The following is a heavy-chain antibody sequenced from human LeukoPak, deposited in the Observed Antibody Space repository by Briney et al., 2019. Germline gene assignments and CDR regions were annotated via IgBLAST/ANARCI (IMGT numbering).Heavy chain of an antibody. CDR1: GFTFSNYA. V-gene: IGHV3-23*01. CDR3: ARRSGIAVAGAFDY. CDR2: ISGSGDST. D-gene: IGHD6-19*01. J-gene: IGHJ4*02. Sequence: GSLRLSCAASGFTFSNYAMRWVRQAPGKGLEWVSGISGSGDSTYYADSVKGRFTISRDNSKNTLYLQMNSLRAEDTAVYYCARRSGIAVAGAFDYWGQGTLVTVSS.